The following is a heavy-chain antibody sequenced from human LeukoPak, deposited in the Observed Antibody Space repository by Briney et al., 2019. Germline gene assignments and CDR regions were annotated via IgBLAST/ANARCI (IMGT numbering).Heavy chain of an antibody. CDR1: GITLSSYD. J-gene: IGHJ3*02. CDR3: AKDRGGWAFDI. D-gene: IGHD3-10*01. V-gene: IGHV3-30-3*01. CDR2: ISYDGSNK. Sequence: GGSLRLSCAASGITLSSYDMHWVRQAPGKALEWVAVISYDGSNKDYADSVKGRFTISRDNSKNTLDLQMNSLRAEDTAVYYCAKDRGGWAFDIWGQGTMVTVSS.